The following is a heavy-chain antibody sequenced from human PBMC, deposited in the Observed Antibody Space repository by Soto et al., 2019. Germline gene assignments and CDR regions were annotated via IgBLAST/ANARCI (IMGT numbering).Heavy chain of an antibody. CDR1: GFTFSSYG. J-gene: IGHJ4*02. V-gene: IGHV3-30*18. D-gene: IGHD1-26*01. Sequence: GGSLRLSCAASGFTFSSYGMHWVRQAPGKGLEWVAVISYDGSNKYYADSVKGRFTISRDNSKNTLYLQMNSLRAEDTAVYYCAKDRELIVGATTQMRYYFDYWGQGTLVTVSS. CDR3: AKDRELIVGATTQMRYYFDY. CDR2: ISYDGSNK.